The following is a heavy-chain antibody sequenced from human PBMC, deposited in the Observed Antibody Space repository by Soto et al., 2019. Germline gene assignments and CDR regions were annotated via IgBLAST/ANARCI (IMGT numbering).Heavy chain of an antibody. V-gene: IGHV3-21*01. J-gene: IGHJ4*02. CDR3: ARSYGDFGYYFDY. CDR2: ISSSSIYI. D-gene: IGHD4-17*01. Sequence: PGGSLRLSCAASGFTISSYSMHRVRQTRGKGLEWVPSISSSSIYIYYADSVKGRFTISRDNAKNSLYLQMNSLRAEDTAVYYCARSYGDFGYYFDYWGQGTLVTVSS. CDR1: GFTISSYS.